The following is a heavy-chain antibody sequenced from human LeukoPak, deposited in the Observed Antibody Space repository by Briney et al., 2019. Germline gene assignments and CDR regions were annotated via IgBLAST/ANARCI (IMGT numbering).Heavy chain of an antibody. CDR2: ISSSSSYT. CDR3: ARDIYCSRTSCYGGVDY. V-gene: IGHV3-11*05. J-gene: IGHJ4*02. Sequence: GGSLRLSCAASGFTFSDYYMSWIRQAPGKGLEWVSYISSSSSYTNYADSVKGRFTISRDNAKNSLYLQMNSLRAEDTAVYYCARDIYCSRTSCYGGVDYWGQGTLVTVSS. D-gene: IGHD2-2*01. CDR1: GFTFSDYY.